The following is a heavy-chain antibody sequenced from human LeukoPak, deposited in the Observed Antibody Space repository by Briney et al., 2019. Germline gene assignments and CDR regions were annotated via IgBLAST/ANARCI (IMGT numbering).Heavy chain of an antibody. CDR3: AEDSSMVTTRAPYYYYYLDV. J-gene: IGHJ6*02. V-gene: IGHV1-69*01. D-gene: IGHD4-17*01. CDR2: IIPLLGTP. Sequence: GSSVKVSCKASGGTFTNYAISWVRQAPGQGLEWMGEIIPLLGTPNYAQKFQGRVTITADDSTSTAYMELTSLRSEDTAVYYCAEDSSMVTTRAPYYYYYLDVWGQGTTVTVSS. CDR1: GGTFTNYA.